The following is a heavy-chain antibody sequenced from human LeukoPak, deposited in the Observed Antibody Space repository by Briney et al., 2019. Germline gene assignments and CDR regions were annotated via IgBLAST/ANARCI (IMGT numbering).Heavy chain of an antibody. CDR2: IYYSGST. D-gene: IGHD2-21*01. CDR3: ARSDWDWFDP. CDR1: GGSIGSSSYY. V-gene: IGHV4-39*01. J-gene: IGHJ5*02. Sequence: SETLSLTCTVSGGSIGSSSYYWGWIRQPPGKGLEWIGSIYYSGSTYYNPSLKSRVTISVDTSKNQFSLKLSSVTAADTAVYYCARSDWDWFDPWGQGTLVTVSS.